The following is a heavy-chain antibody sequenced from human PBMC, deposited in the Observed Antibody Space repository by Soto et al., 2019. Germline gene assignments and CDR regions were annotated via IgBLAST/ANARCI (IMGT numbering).Heavy chain of an antibody. CDR2: IFAGAGTT. CDR3: AKPYGGKSGVFGY. D-gene: IGHD2-21*01. V-gene: IGHV3-23*01. CDR1: GFMFGSYD. Sequence: GGSLRLSCAASGFMFGSYDMHWVRQAPGKGLEWVSTIFAGAGTTYYAASVQGRVTISRDNSKNTLFLQMNSLRAEDTAVYFCAKPYGGKSGVFGYWGQGTLVTVSS. J-gene: IGHJ4*02.